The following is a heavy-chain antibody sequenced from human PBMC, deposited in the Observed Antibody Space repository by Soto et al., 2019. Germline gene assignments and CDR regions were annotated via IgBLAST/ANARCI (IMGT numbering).Heavy chain of an antibody. J-gene: IGHJ6*02. D-gene: IGHD6-19*01. CDR3: AKGAVAGAPTSYYYYGMDV. V-gene: IGHV1-69*12. CDR1: GGTFRTYG. CDR2: IIPIFGTV. Sequence: QVQLLQSGAEVKKPGSSVRVSGEASGGTFRTYGISWVRQAPGQGLEWVGEIIPIFGTVNYAQKFQGRVTITADESTTTVYTDPTSQRSEATAVYYCAKGAVAGAPTSYYYYGMDVWGQATTLTVSS.